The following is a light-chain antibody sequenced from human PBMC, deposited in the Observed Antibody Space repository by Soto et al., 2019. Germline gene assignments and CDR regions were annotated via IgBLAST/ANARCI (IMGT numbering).Light chain of an antibody. J-gene: IGLJ1*01. CDR2: EGS. CDR3: CSYAGSSTFLFV. Sequence: QSALTQPASVSGSPGQSITISCTGTSSDVGSYNLVSWYQQHPGKAPKLMIYEGSKRPSGVSNRFSGSKSGNTASPTISGLQAEDEADYYCCSYAGSSTFLFVFGTGTKLTVL. CDR1: SSDVGSYNL. V-gene: IGLV2-23*03.